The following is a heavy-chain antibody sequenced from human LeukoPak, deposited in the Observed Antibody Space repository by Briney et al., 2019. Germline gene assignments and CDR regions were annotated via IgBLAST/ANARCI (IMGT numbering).Heavy chain of an antibody. Sequence: PSQTLSLTCTVSGGSISSGTYYWPWIRQPAGKGLEWIGRIYSSGSTSYNPSLDSRVRISIDTSKNQFSLKLSSVTAADTAVYYCATSHREFGFRGFFDYWGQGTLVTVSS. D-gene: IGHD3-3*01. CDR1: GGSISSGTYY. V-gene: IGHV4-61*02. CDR3: ATSHREFGFRGFFDY. CDR2: IYSSGST. J-gene: IGHJ4*02.